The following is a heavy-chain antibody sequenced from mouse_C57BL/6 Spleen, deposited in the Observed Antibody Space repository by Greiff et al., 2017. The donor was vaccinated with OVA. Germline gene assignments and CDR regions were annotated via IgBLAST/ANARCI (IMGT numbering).Heavy chain of an antibody. V-gene: IGHV2-5*01. CDR1: GFSLTSYG. Sequence: VMLVESGPGLVQPSQSLSITCTVSGFSLTSYGVHWVRQSPGKGLEWLGVIWRGGSTDYNAAFMSRLSITKDNSKSQVFFKMNSLQADDTAIYYCAKTDSSGYGRFAYWGQGTLVTVSA. J-gene: IGHJ3*01. CDR2: IWRGGST. CDR3: AKTDSSGYGRFAY. D-gene: IGHD3-2*02.